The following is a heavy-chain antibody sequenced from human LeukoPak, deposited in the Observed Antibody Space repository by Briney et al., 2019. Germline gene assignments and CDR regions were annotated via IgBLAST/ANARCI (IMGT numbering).Heavy chain of an antibody. CDR1: GGTFSSYA. Sequence: SVKVSCKASGGTFSSYAISWVRQAPGQGLEWMGGIIPTFGTANYAQKFQGRVTITADESTSTAYMELSSLRSEDTAVYYCANGQKRAYYDFWSGYSRRWFDHWGQRTLVTVSS. J-gene: IGHJ5*02. D-gene: IGHD3-3*01. CDR2: IIPTFGTA. V-gene: IGHV1-69*13. CDR3: ANGQKRAYYDFWSGYSRRWFDH.